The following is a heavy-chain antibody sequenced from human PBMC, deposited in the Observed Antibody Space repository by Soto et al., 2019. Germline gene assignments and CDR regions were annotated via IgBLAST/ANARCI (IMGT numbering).Heavy chain of an antibody. Sequence: ASVKVSCKTSGYSYRIYAITWVRQAPGQGLEWMGWISTYNHDTRYAQRFQGRLSMATDTSTSTAYMELRSLTSDDTAVYYCATVVVGHDAFDIWGQGTMVTVS. CDR2: ISTYNHDT. V-gene: IGHV1-18*01. CDR3: ATVVVGHDAFDI. D-gene: IGHD2-15*01. CDR1: GYSYRIYA. J-gene: IGHJ3*02.